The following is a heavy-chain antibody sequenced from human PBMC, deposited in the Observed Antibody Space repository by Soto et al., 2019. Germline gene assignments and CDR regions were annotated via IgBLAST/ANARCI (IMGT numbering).Heavy chain of an antibody. V-gene: IGHV4-34*01. CDR3: ARGLILWFGELSRRGGYYYYMDV. Sequence: QVQLQQWGAGLLKPSETLSLTCAVYGGSFSGYXXXXXRQTPGKGLEWIGEINDSGXIXYNPSLKSRVTILLDTPKKQISLKLSSVTAADSAVYYCARGLILWFGELSRRGGYYYYMDVWGKGTTVTVSS. CDR2: INDSGXI. CDR1: GGSFSGYX. D-gene: IGHD3-10*01. J-gene: IGHJ6*03.